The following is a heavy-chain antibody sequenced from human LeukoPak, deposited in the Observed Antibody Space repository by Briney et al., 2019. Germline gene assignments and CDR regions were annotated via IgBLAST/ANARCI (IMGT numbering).Heavy chain of an antibody. D-gene: IGHD3-16*01. J-gene: IGHJ4*02. CDR3: ARGYYGMGASFDY. CDR1: GYTFTGYY. Sequence: ASVKVSCKASGYTFTGYYMHWVRQAPGQGLEWMGWINPNSGGTNYAQKFQGRVTMTRDTSISTAYMELTRLRSDGTAVYYCARGYYGMGASFDYWGQGTLVTVSS. V-gene: IGHV1-2*02. CDR2: INPNSGGT.